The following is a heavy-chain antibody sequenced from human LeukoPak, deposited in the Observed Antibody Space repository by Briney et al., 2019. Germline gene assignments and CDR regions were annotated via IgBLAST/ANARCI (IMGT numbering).Heavy chain of an antibody. CDR2: INHSGST. CDR3: ARNGGLITIFGVVIIPGYFQH. J-gene: IGHJ1*01. CDR1: GGSFSGYY. Sequence: SETLSLTCAVYGGSFSGYYWSWIRQPPGKGLEWIGEINHSGSTNYNPSLKSRVTISVDTSKNQFSLKLSSVTAADTAVYYCARNGGLITIFGVVIIPGYFQHWGQGTLVTVSS. V-gene: IGHV4-34*01. D-gene: IGHD3-3*01.